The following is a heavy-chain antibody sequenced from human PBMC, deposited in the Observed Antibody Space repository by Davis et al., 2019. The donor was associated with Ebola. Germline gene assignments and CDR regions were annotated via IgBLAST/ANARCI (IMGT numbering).Heavy chain of an antibody. CDR3: ARETGDGGGMDV. D-gene: IGHD7-27*01. V-gene: IGHV1-18*01. Sequence: ASVKVSCKASGYTFTSYGISWVRQAPGQGLEWMGWINPHNNNTNYAQNVQGRVTMTTDTSTRTAYMEVGSLRSEDTAVYYCARETGDGGGMDVWGKGTTVTVSS. CDR2: INPHNNNT. J-gene: IGHJ6*04. CDR1: GYTFTSYG.